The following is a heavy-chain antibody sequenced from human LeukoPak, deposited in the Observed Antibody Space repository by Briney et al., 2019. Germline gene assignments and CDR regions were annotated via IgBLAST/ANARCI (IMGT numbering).Heavy chain of an antibody. CDR2: IIPILGIA. Sequence: ASVKVSCKASGGTFSSYAISWVRQAPGQGLEWMGSIIPILGIANYAQKFQGRVTITADKSTSTAYMELSSLRSEDTAVYYCAREPYDILTGSPETFDYWGQGTLVTVSS. J-gene: IGHJ4*02. V-gene: IGHV1-69*04. CDR3: AREPYDILTGSPETFDY. D-gene: IGHD3-9*01. CDR1: GGTFSSYA.